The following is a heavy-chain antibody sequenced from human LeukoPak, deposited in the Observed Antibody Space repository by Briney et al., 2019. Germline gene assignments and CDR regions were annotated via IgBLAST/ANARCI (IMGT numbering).Heavy chain of an antibody. V-gene: IGHV4-59*02. CDR2: IYYSGST. CDR1: GGSVSSYY. CDR3: ARGDTAMVR. D-gene: IGHD5-18*01. J-gene: IGHJ4*02. Sequence: SETLSLTCTVSGGSVSSYYWSWIRQPPGKGLGWIGYIYYSGSTNYNPSLKSRVTISVDTSKNQFSLKLSSVTAADTAVYYCARGDTAMVRWGQGTLVTVSS.